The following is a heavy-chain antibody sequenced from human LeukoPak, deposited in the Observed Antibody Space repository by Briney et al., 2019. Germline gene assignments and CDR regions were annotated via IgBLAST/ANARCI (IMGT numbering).Heavy chain of an antibody. CDR3: ARETMGRGSSAQWKITLDS. D-gene: IGHD2-2*01. J-gene: IGHJ4*02. Sequence: SETLSLTCTVSGRAISSRGSYWTWLREHPGKGLEWIGYVDDSGSPRYAPSLQSRVSLSVDTSKNQFSLRMTSVTAADTAVYFCARETMGRGSSAQWKITLDSWGQGTLVTVSS. V-gene: IGHV4-31*03. CDR2: VDDSGSP. CDR1: GRAISSRGSY.